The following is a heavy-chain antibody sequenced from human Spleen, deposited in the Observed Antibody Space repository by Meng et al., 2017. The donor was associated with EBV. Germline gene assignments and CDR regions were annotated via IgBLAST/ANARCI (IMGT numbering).Heavy chain of an antibody. V-gene: IGHV1-69*13. Sequence: SWVEVKKAGAPVKVSCKASGYTLSDYHMHWVRQAPGQGLEWMGGLIPMVGAPHYAQKFQGRVTIIADESTSTHYMELSSLRSEDTALYFCSSESGRGFTPDYWGQGTLVTVSS. CDR1: GYTLSDYH. J-gene: IGHJ4*02. D-gene: IGHD3-10*01. CDR2: LIPMVGAP. CDR3: SSESGRGFTPDY.